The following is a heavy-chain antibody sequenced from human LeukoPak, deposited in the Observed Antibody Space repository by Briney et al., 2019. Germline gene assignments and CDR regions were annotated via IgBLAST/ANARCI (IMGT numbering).Heavy chain of an antibody. J-gene: IGHJ3*01. CDR2: VYVTGNT. D-gene: IGHD1-26*01. CDR3: ARVRGILAYSAFDL. V-gene: IGHV4-4*07. Sequence: SETLSLTCTVSGDSIRSYYWSWLRQPAGKGLEWIGRVYVTGNTNYSPSLKSRVTMSVDTSKNQFSLKLSSVTAADTAVYYCARVRGILAYSAFDLWGQGTMVTVSS. CDR1: GDSIRSYY.